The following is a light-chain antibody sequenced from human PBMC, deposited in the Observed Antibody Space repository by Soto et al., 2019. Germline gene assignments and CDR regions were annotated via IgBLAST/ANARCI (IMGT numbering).Light chain of an antibody. CDR3: LSHTASRTYG. CDR1: SSDIGAYNS. V-gene: IGLV2-14*01. Sequence: QSALTQPASVSGSPGQSITISCTGASSDIGAYNSVSWYQHHPGKAPKLIVFQVSFRPSAVSDRFSGSKSDNTASLTISGLKTEDEADYYCLSHTASRTYGFGNEHNVTAL. CDR2: QVS. J-gene: IGLJ1*01.